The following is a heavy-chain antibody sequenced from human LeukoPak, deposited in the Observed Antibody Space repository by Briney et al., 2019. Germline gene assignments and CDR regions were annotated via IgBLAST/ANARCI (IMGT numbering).Heavy chain of an antibody. Sequence: PSETLSLTCTVSGASVSSGYYYWSWIRQPPGKGLEWIGYIYYSGSTDYYPSLKSRVTISVDTSKNQFSLKLSSVTAADTAVYFCARHTTGNGMDVWGQGTTVTVSS. D-gene: IGHD4-11*01. CDR1: GASVSSGYYY. V-gene: IGHV4-61*01. CDR2: IYYSGST. J-gene: IGHJ6*02. CDR3: ARHTTGNGMDV.